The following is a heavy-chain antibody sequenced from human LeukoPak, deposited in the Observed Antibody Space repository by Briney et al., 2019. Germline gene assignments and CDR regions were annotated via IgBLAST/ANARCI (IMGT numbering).Heavy chain of an antibody. CDR2: ISGSGGTT. J-gene: IGHJ4*02. CDR1: GFTFSSYG. D-gene: IGHD3-16*01. V-gene: IGHV3-23*01. CDR3: VLRGGATDY. Sequence: GGSLRLSCAASGFTFSSYGMHWVRQAPGKGLEWVSTISGSGGTTYYADSVKGRFTISRDNSKNTLYLQMNSLRAEDTAVYYCVLRGGATDYWGQGTLVTVSS.